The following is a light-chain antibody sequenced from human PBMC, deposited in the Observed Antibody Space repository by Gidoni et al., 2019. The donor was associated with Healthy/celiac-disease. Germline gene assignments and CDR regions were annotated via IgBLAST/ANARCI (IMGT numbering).Light chain of an antibody. CDR1: SRHVGGYNY. Sequence: QSALTQHASVSGSPGQSITISCTGTSRHVGGYNYVSWYQQHPGKAPKLMIYDVSNRPSGVSNRFSGSKSGNTASLTISGLQAEDEADYYCSSYTSSSTLVVFGGGTKLTVL. J-gene: IGLJ2*01. V-gene: IGLV2-14*01. CDR3: SSYTSSSTLVV. CDR2: DVS.